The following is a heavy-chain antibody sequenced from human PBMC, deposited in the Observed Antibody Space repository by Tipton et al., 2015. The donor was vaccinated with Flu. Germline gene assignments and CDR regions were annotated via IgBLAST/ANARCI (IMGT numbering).Heavy chain of an antibody. CDR1: GVSASDNY. CDR3: ARGWLLN. V-gene: IGHV3-66*01. CDR2: IDSVRGT. J-gene: IGHJ4*02. D-gene: IGHD5-12*01. Sequence: SGVSASDNYMNWVRQAPGKGLEWVSLIDSVRGTYYADSVKGRFTISRDDSKNALYLQMSSLRAEDTAVYYCARGWLLNWGQGTLVTVSS.